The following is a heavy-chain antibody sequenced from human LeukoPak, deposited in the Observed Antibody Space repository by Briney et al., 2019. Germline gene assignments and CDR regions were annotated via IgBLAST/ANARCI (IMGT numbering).Heavy chain of an antibody. CDR1: GYTFTGYY. V-gene: IGHV1-46*01. Sequence: ASVKVSCKASGYTFTGYYMRWVRHAPRQRLGWRGMINPSGGSTSYAQKFQGRVTMTRDTSTSTVYMELSSLRSDDTAVYYCARDRYVLLNWGSYRPLDYWGQGTLVTVSS. CDR3: ARDRYVLLNWGSYRPLDY. CDR2: INPSGGST. D-gene: IGHD3-16*02. J-gene: IGHJ4*02.